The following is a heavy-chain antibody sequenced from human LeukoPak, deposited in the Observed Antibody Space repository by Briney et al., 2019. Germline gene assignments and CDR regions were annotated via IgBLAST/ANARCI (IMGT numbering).Heavy chain of an antibody. CDR3: ARDQGWS. CDR1: GYAFIAFH. CDR2: INPNTGGT. D-gene: IGHD2-15*01. J-gene: IGHJ4*02. Sequence: ASVKVSCKASGYAFIAFHIYWVRQAPGQGLEWMGWINPNTGGTNSAQKFQGRVTMTTDTSITTAYMDLSSLTSDDTAVYYCARDQGWSWGQGTLVTVSS. V-gene: IGHV1-2*02.